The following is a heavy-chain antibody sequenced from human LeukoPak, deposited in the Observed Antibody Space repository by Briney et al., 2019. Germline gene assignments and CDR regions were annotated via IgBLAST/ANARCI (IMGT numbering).Heavy chain of an antibody. D-gene: IGHD6-19*01. J-gene: IGHJ4*02. CDR3: ARDTVAGNFDY. Sequence: SETLSLTCTVSGGSISSGSYYWSWIRQPAGKGLEWIGRIYTSGSTNYNPSLKSRVTISVDTSKNQSSLKLSSVTAADTAVYYCARDTVAGNFDYWGQGTLVTVSS. CDR2: IYTSGST. V-gene: IGHV4-61*02. CDR1: GGSISSGSYY.